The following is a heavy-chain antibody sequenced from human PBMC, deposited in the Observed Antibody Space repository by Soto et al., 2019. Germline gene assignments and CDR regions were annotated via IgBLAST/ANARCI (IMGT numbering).Heavy chain of an antibody. V-gene: IGHV4-39*01. Sequence: QLQLQESGPGLVKPSETLSLTCTVSGGSISSSSYYWGWIRQPPGKGLEWIGSIYYSGSTYYNPSLKRRVTISVDTSKNQCPLRLSSVTAADTAVYYCGRRSRAARRGWFDPWGQGTLVTVSS. CDR3: GRRSRAARRGWFDP. CDR2: IYYSGST. CDR1: GGSISSSSYY. D-gene: IGHD6-6*01. J-gene: IGHJ5*02.